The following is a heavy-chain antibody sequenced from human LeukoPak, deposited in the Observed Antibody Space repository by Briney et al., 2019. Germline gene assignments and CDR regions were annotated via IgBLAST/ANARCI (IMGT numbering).Heavy chain of an antibody. CDR2: INHSGST. V-gene: IGHV4-34*01. D-gene: IGHD3-10*01. J-gene: IGHJ6*04. Sequence: SETLSLTCAVYGGSFSGYYWSWIRQPPGKGLEWIGEINHSGSTNYNPSLKSQVTISVDTSKNQFSLKLSSVTAADTAVYYCARDYYGSGSYYKHYYGMDVWGKGTTVTVSS. CDR1: GGSFSGYY. CDR3: ARDYYGSGSYYKHYYGMDV.